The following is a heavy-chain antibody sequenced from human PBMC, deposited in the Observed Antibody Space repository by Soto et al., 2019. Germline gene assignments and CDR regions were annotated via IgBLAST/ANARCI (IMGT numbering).Heavy chain of an antibody. CDR1: GFTFSTYG. V-gene: IGHV3-30*18. J-gene: IGHJ6*02. CDR2: ISYDGSNK. D-gene: IGHD4-4*01. Sequence: QVQLVESGGGVVQPGRSLRLSCAASGFTFSTYGMHWVRQAPGKGLEWVAVISYDGSNKYYADSVKGRFTISRDNSKTTLYLQINSLRAEDTAVYYCAKHSNNGGSRYYYYGMDVWGQGTTVTVSS. CDR3: AKHSNNGGSRYYYYGMDV.